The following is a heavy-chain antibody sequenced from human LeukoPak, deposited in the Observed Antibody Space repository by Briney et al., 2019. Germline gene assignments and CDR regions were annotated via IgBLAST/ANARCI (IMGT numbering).Heavy chain of an antibody. CDR2: IYSGGST. V-gene: IGHV3-66*01. D-gene: IGHD4-23*01. CDR1: GFTVSSNY. J-gene: IGHJ5*02. Sequence: GGSLRLSCAASGFTVSSNYMSWVRQAPGKGLEWVSVIYSGGSTYYADSVKGRFTISRDNSKNTLYLQMNSLRAEDTAVYYCARTTGSYGGKGNWFDPWGQGTLVTVSS. CDR3: ARTTGSYGGKGNWFDP.